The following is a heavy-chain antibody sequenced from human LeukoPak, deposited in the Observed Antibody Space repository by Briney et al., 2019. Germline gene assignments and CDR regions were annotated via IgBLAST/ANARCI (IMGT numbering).Heavy chain of an antibody. V-gene: IGHV5-51*01. D-gene: IGHD5-12*01. J-gene: IGHJ6*02. CDR3: ARHSPIVATIGNYYYGMDV. CDR1: GYTFTSYW. Sequence: KVSCKASGYTFTSYWIGWVRQMPGKGLEWMGITYPGDSDTRYSPSFQGQVTISADKSISTAYLQWSSLKASDTAMYYCARHSPIVATIGNYYYGMDVWGQGTTVTVSS. CDR2: TYPGDSDT.